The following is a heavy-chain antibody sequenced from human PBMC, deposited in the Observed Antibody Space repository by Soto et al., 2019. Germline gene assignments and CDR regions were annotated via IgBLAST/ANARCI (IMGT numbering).Heavy chain of an antibody. CDR3: VREGGPERGRYGFDI. D-gene: IGHD3-10*01. CDR1: GYIFTSYF. J-gene: IGHJ3*02. V-gene: IGHV1-46*01. CDR2: IYPGDGGR. Sequence: QVQLVQSGAEVKKPGASVRISCKASGYIFTSYFLHWVRQAPGQGLEWMSLIYPGDGGREYAQNFQGRLTMTYDTSTSTLYMELNNLRSDDAAVYYCVREGGPERGRYGFDIWGQGTAVTVSS.